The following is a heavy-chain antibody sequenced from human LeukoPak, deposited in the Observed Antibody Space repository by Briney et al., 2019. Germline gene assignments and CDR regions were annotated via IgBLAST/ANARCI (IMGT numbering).Heavy chain of an antibody. D-gene: IGHD5-18*01. CDR3: ARARGYSYNPLFDY. CDR2: IKQDGGEF. Sequence: GGSLRLSCVASGFTISGYWMSWVRQAPGEGLEWVANIKQDGGEFYYVDAVKGRFTISRDNAKNSLYLQMNRLRVDDTAVYYCARARGYSYNPLFDYWGQGTLVTVSS. V-gene: IGHV3-7*04. CDR1: GFTISGYW. J-gene: IGHJ4*02.